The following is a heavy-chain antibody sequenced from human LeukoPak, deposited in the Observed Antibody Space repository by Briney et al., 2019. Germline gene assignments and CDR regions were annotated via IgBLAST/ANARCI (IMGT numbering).Heavy chain of an antibody. D-gene: IGHD2-2*01. J-gene: IGHJ6*02. Sequence: PSETLSLTCTVSGGSISISSYYWGWIRQPPGKGLEGIGSIYYSGSTYYTPSLKSRVTISVDTSKNQFSLKLSSVTAADTAVYYCARDAMPLGYCSSTSCPDRYYYYAMDVWGQGTTVTVS. CDR1: GGSISISSYY. CDR3: ARDAMPLGYCSSTSCPDRYYYYAMDV. CDR2: IYYSGST. V-gene: IGHV4-39*02.